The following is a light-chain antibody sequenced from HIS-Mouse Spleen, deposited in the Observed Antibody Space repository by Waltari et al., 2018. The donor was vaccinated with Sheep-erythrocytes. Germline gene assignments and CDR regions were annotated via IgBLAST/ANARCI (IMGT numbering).Light chain of an antibody. CDR3: SSYTSSSTL. CDR2: DAS. CDR1: SSDVGGYNY. Sequence: QSALTQPASVSGSPGQSITISCTGTSSDVGGYNYVSWYQQHPGKAPKLMIYDASNRPSGVSNRFSGAKSGNTASLTISVLQAEDEADYYCSSYTSSSTLFGGGTKLTVL. V-gene: IGLV2-14*03. J-gene: IGLJ2*01.